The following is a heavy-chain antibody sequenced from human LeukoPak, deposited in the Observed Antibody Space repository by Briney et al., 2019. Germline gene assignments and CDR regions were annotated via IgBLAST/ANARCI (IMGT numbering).Heavy chain of an antibody. Sequence: GRSLRLSCAASGLTFSSYWMSWVRQAPGEGLEWVADIKEDGSEKYYVDSVKGRFTISRDNAKNSLFLQMDSLRAEDTAVYYCATDRYPVFDYWGQGTMVTVSS. V-gene: IGHV3-7*05. J-gene: IGHJ4*02. D-gene: IGHD2-15*01. CDR1: GLTFSSYW. CDR3: ATDRYPVFDY. CDR2: IKEDGSEK.